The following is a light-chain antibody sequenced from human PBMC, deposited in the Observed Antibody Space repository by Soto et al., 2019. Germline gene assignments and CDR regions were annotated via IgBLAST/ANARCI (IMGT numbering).Light chain of an antibody. CDR1: SSDVGSYNL. V-gene: IGLV2-23*02. CDR2: EVS. CDR3: CSYAGSSTWV. J-gene: IGLJ2*01. Sequence: QSVLTQPASVSGSPGQSITISCTGTSSDVGSYNLVSWYQQHPGKAPKLMIYEVSKRPSGVSNRFSGSKSGNTASLTISGHQAEDEADYTCCSYAGSSTWVFGGGNKLSVL.